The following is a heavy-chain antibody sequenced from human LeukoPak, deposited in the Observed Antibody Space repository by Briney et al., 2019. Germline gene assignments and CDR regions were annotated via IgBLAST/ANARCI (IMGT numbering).Heavy chain of an antibody. CDR3: ARGLVVPAAHLGAEYFQH. Sequence: SETLSLTCAVYGGSFSGYYWSWIRQPPGKGLEWIGEINHSGSTNYNPSLKSRVTISVDTSKNQFSLKLSSVTAADTAVYYCARGLVVPAAHLGAEYFQHWGQGTLVTVSS. V-gene: IGHV4-34*01. CDR1: GGSFSGYY. J-gene: IGHJ1*01. CDR2: INHSGST. D-gene: IGHD2-2*01.